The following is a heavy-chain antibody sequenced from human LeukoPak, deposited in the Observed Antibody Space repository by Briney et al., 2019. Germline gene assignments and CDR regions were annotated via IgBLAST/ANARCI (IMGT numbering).Heavy chain of an antibody. V-gene: IGHV3-23*01. Sequence: QPGGSLRLSCEASGFTFSSYAMSWVRQAPGKGLAWVSVISSSADSTYYADSVKGRFTISRDNSKNTLYLQMNNLRAEDTAVYYCAKPLEKYTYGGNFDYWGQGILVTVS. CDR2: ISSSADST. J-gene: IGHJ4*02. D-gene: IGHD4-23*01. CDR1: GFTFSSYA. CDR3: AKPLEKYTYGGNFDY.